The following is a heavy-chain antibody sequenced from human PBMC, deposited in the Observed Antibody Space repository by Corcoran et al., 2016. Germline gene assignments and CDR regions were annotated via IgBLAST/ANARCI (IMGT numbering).Heavy chain of an antibody. CDR2: IIPIFGTA. CDR3: AREDCSGGSCYLGYDY. V-gene: IGHV1-69*01. J-gene: IGHJ4*02. CDR1: GGTFSSYA. Sequence: QVQLVQSGAEVKKPGSSVKVSCKASGGTFSSYAISWVRQAPGQGLEWMGGIIPIFGTANYAQKFQGRVTITADESTSTAYMELSSLRSEDTAVYYGAREDCSGGSCYLGYDYWGQGTLVTVSS. D-gene: IGHD2-15*01.